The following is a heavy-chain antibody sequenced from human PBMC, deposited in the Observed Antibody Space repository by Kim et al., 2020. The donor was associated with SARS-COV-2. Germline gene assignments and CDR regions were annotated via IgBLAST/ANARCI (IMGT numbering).Heavy chain of an antibody. V-gene: IGHV3-7*01. CDR2: K. D-gene: IGHD3-16*01. CDR3: AREGEGGFDF. Sequence: KEYVDSVKGRFTISRDNAKNSVYLQMNSLRAEVTAVYYCAREGEGGFDFWGQGTLVTVSS. J-gene: IGHJ4*02.